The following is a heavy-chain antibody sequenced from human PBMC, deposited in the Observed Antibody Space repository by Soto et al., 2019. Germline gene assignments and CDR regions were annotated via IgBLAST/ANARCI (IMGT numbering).Heavy chain of an antibody. CDR3: ARHLKRQLARTYYYYYYGMDV. D-gene: IGHD6-6*01. CDR1: GYSFTSYW. V-gene: IGHV5-10-1*01. CDR2: IDPSDSYT. J-gene: IGHJ6*02. Sequence: PGESLKISCKGSGYSFTSYWISWVRQMPGKGLEWMGRIDPSDSYTNYSPSFQGHVTISADKSISTAYLQWSSLKASDTAMYYCARHLKRQLARTYYYYYYGMDVWGQGTTVTVSS.